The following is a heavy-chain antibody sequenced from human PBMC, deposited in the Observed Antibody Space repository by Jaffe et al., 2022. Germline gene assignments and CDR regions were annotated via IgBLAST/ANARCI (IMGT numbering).Heavy chain of an antibody. CDR1: GFTFDDYA. Sequence: EVQLVESGGGLVQPGRSLRLSCAASGFTFDDYAMHWVRQAPGKGLEWVSGISWNSGSIGYADSVKGRFTISRDNAKNSLYLQMNSLRAEDTALYYCAKDISEGNWNDVSAFDIWGQGTMVTVSS. D-gene: IGHD1-1*01. J-gene: IGHJ3*02. CDR3: AKDISEGNWNDVSAFDI. V-gene: IGHV3-9*01. CDR2: ISWNSGSI.